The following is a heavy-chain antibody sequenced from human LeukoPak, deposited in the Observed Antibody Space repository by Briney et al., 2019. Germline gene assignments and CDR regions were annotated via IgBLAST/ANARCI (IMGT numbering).Heavy chain of an antibody. CDR1: GGTFSSYA. Sequence: SVKVSCKASGGTFSSYAISWVRQAPGQGLEWMGRIIPIFGTANYAQKFQGRVTITTDESTSTAYMELSSLRSEDTAVYYCARDSRTRSSSWPDDAFDIWGQGTMVTVSS. V-gene: IGHV1-69*05. CDR2: IIPIFGTA. CDR3: ARDSRTRSSSWPDDAFDI. J-gene: IGHJ3*02. D-gene: IGHD6-13*01.